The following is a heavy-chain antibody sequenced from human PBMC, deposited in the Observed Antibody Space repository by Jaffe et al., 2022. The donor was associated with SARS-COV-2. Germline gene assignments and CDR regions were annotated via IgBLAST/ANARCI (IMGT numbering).Heavy chain of an antibody. CDR2: INPNSGGT. D-gene: IGHD6-19*01. J-gene: IGHJ4*02. CDR1: GYTFTGYY. CDR3: ARVGLAATGYSSGWYGY. Sequence: QVQLVQSGAEVKKPGASVKVSCKASGYTFTGYYMHWVRQAPGQGLEWMGRINPNSGGTNYAQKFQGRVTMTRDTSISTAYMELSRLRSDDTAVYYCARVGLAATGYSSGWYGYWGQGTLVTVSS. V-gene: IGHV1-2*06.